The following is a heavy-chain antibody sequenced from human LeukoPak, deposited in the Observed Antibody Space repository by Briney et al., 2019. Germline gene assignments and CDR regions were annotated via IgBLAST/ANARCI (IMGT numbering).Heavy chain of an antibody. CDR1: GGSINGGNYY. Sequence: PSQTLSLTCTVSGGSINGGNYYWTWIRQPAGKGLEWIGRISPSGSTNYNPSLTSRVTISVDTSKNQFSLKLSFVTAADTAVYYCARVSYQEGVDYWGQGTLVTVSS. D-gene: IGHD2-2*01. CDR2: ISPSGST. J-gene: IGHJ4*02. V-gene: IGHV4-61*02. CDR3: ARVSYQEGVDY.